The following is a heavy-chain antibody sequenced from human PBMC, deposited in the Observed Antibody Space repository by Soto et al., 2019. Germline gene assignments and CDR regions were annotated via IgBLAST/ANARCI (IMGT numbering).Heavy chain of an antibody. Sequence: GSLLLSCSPSGFSSSSLAMSWVRQAPGKGLEWVSSISGRGVDTLYADSVKGRFTISRDNSRNKLYLQVNSLRAEDTAVYYCAKDQTDVTLFDYWGQGTLVTVSS. D-gene: IGHD2-21*02. CDR1: GFSSSSLA. CDR2: ISGRGVDT. V-gene: IGHV3-23*01. CDR3: AKDQTDVTLFDY. J-gene: IGHJ4*02.